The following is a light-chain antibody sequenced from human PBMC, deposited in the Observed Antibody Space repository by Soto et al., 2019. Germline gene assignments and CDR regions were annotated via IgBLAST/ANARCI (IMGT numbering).Light chain of an antibody. J-gene: IGLJ3*02. CDR2: EVT. Sequence: QSALTQPASVSGSPGQSITISCTGTSSDVGSYNLVSWYQQHPDKAPKLMIYEVTKRPSGVSNRLSGSKSGNTASLTISGLQAEDEADYYCCSYAGGSIPVVFGGGTKLTVL. V-gene: IGLV2-23*02. CDR3: CSYAGGSIPVV. CDR1: SSDVGSYNL.